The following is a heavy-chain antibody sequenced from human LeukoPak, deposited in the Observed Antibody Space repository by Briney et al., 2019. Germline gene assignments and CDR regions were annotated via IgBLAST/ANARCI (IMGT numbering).Heavy chain of an antibody. D-gene: IGHD4-17*01. V-gene: IGHV4-39*01. Sequence: SETLSLTCTVSGGSISSSSFYWGWIRQPPGKGLEWIGSIYNSGSTSYNPSLKSRVTISVDTSRNQFSLKLSSVTAADTALYYCARHPDYGDYSFDYWGQGTLVTVFS. J-gene: IGHJ4*02. CDR3: ARHPDYGDYSFDY. CDR2: IYNSGST. CDR1: GGSISSSSFY.